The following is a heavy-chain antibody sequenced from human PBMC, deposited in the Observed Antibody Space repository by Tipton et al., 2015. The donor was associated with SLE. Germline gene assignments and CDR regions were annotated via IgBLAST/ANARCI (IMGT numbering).Heavy chain of an antibody. CDR1: GFIFSSYE. D-gene: IGHD5-18*01. V-gene: IGHV3-30*04. CDR3: ALQRGYSYGFDY. CDR2: ISYDVSNT. Sequence: RSLRLSCAASGFIFSSYEMHWVRQAPGKGLEWVTAISYDVSNTYYADSVKGRFTISRDNSKNTLYLQMHSLRAEDTAVYYCALQRGYSYGFDYWGQGTLVTVSS. J-gene: IGHJ4*02.